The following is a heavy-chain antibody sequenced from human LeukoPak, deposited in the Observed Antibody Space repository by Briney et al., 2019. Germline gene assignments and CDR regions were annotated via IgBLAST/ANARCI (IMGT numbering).Heavy chain of an antibody. Sequence: ASVKVSCKVSGYTLTELSMHWVRQAPGKGLEWMGGFDPGDGETICAQKFQGRVTMTEDTSTDTAYMELSSLRSEDTAVYYCATITVRGVITDHWGQGTLVTVSS. CDR1: GYTLTELS. D-gene: IGHD3-10*01. V-gene: IGHV1-24*01. CDR2: FDPGDGET. CDR3: ATITVRGVITDH. J-gene: IGHJ4*02.